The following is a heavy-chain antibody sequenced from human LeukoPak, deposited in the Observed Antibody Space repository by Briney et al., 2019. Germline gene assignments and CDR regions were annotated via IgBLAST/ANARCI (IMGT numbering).Heavy chain of an antibody. J-gene: IGHJ4*02. CDR2: IYSGGST. CDR1: GFTVSSNY. Sequence: PGGSLRLSCAASGFTVSSNYMSWVRQAPGKGLEWVSVIYSGGSTYYADSVKGRFTISRDNSKNTLYLQMNSLRAEDTAVYYCARDSPPNYYYDSSPSVNWGQGTLVTVSS. CDR3: ARDSPPNYYYDSSPSVN. D-gene: IGHD3-22*01. V-gene: IGHV3-53*01.